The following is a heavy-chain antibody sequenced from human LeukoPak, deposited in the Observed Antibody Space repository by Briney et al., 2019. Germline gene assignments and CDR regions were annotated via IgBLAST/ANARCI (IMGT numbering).Heavy chain of an antibody. CDR1: GFSLSSYW. V-gene: IGHV3-7*01. J-gene: IGHJ3*01. Sequence: GGSLRLSCAASGFSLSSYWMSWVRQAPGKGLEWVANIKRDGSEENYVDSVKGRFTVSRDNAKNSLYLQMSSLRVEDTAVYYCARDSRMTTVVTPPNVWGQGTMVTVSS. CDR3: ARDSRMTTVVTPPNV. D-gene: IGHD4-23*01. CDR2: IKRDGSEE.